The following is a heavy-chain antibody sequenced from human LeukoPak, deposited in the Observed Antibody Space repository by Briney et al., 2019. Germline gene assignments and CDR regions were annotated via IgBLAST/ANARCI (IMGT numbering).Heavy chain of an antibody. CDR2: ITGNDKTT. CDR3: AKLFQYSAWYFQY. D-gene: IGHD5-12*01. Sequence: GSLRLSCGGFGFIVSGSYMSWVRQAPGKGLEWVSAITGNDKTTYYADSVKGRFTISRDNSKNTLNLQMSSLRAEDTAVYYCAKLFQYSAWYFQYWGQGTLVSVSS. J-gene: IGHJ4*02. CDR1: GFIVSGSY. V-gene: IGHV3-23*01.